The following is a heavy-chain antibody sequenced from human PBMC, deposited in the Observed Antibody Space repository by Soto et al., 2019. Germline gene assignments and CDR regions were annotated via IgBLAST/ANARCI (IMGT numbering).Heavy chain of an antibody. CDR2: TYYRSKWYN. V-gene: IGHV6-1*01. Sequence: QVQLQQSGPGLVKPSQTLSLFFAISGDRFSGGSATGSGFGKSPSKGFEWLGRTYYRSKWYNDYAISVKSRIVITPDTSKNQLSLQLDSVTPDYSAVYFCARDGSGFHWYFDVWGRGALVTVSS. D-gene: IGHD6-19*01. J-gene: IGHJ2*01. CDR1: GDRFSGGSAT. CDR3: ARDGSGFHWYFDV.